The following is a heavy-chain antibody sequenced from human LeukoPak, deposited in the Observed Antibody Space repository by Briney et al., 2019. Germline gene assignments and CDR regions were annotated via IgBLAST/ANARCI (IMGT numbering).Heavy chain of an antibody. CDR2: FDPEDGET. J-gene: IGHJ4*02. CDR1: GYTLTELS. V-gene: IGHV1-24*01. CDR3: ATDSPGIAAAGYDY. D-gene: IGHD6-13*01. Sequence: ASVKVSCKVSGYTLTELSMHWVRQAPGKGLEWMGGFDPEDGETIYAQKFQGRVTMTEDTSTDTAYMELSSLRSEDTAVYYCATDSPGIAAAGYDYWGQGTLVTVSS.